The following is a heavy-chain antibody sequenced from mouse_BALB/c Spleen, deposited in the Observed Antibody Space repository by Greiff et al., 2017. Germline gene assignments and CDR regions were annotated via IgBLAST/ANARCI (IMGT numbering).Heavy chain of an antibody. CDR3: ARQYGNHVYAMDY. D-gene: IGHD2-1*01. J-gene: IGHJ4*01. Sequence: EVKVVESGGDLVKPGGSLKLSCAASGFTFSSYGMSWVRQTPDKRLEWVATISSGGSYTYYPDSVKGRFTISRDNAKNTLYLQMSSLKSEDTAMYYCARQYGNHVYAMDYWGQGTSVTVSS. V-gene: IGHV5-6*01. CDR2: ISSGGSYT. CDR1: GFTFSSYG.